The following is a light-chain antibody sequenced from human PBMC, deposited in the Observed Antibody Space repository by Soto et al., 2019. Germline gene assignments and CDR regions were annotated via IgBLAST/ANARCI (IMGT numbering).Light chain of an antibody. CDR3: AAGDDSLNGVYV. CDR1: RSNIGSNN. J-gene: IGLJ7*01. Sequence: QSVLTQPPSASGTPGQRVTISCSGSRSNIGSNNVYWYQQLPGTAPKLLIYSDDKRPSGVPDRFSGSKSGTSASLAISGLQSEDEADYYCAAGDDSLNGVYVFGPGTQLTVL. CDR2: SDD. V-gene: IGLV1-44*01.